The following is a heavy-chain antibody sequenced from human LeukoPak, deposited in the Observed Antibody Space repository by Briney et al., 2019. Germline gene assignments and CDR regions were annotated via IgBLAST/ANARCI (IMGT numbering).Heavy chain of an antibody. CDR3: TRDRSDSISWYAGSH. Sequence: PGGSLRLSCAASGFTFSSYGMHWVRQAPGKGLEWVAFIRYDGSNKYYADSVKGRFTVSRDNSKNTLYLQMSSLRAEDTAVYYCTRDRSDSISWYAGSHWGQGTLVTVSS. CDR2: IRYDGSNK. D-gene: IGHD6-13*01. J-gene: IGHJ4*02. V-gene: IGHV3-30*02. CDR1: GFTFSSYG.